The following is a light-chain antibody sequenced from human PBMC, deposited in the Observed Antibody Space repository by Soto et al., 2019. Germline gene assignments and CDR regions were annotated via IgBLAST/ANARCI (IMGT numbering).Light chain of an antibody. J-gene: IGLJ2*01. CDR2: EGS. CDR1: RSDVGSHNL. Sequence: QSVLTQPASVSGSPGQSITISCTGTRSDVGSHNLVSWYQQHPGKAPKLVIYEGSERPSGVSNRFSGSKSGNTASLTISGLQAEDEADYYCCSYAGSSSFVVFGGGTKVTVL. CDR3: CSYAGSSSFVV. V-gene: IGLV2-23*03.